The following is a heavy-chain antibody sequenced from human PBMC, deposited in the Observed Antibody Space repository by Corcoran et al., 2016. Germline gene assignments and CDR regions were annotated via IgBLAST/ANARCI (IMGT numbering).Heavy chain of an antibody. CDR1: GDSVGSPSYY. J-gene: IGHJ3*01. CDR3: ERTARLFDG. Sequence: QVQLQESGPGLVKPSETLSLTCTVSGDSVGSPSYYWSWIRQPPGKGLECIGCIYYSGDINYNPTLKRRVTISMDTSKNQLSLELTSVTAADTAVYDWERTARLFDGWGKGTEVTVYS. D-gene: IGHD5-18*01. CDR2: IYYSGDI. V-gene: IGHV4-61*01.